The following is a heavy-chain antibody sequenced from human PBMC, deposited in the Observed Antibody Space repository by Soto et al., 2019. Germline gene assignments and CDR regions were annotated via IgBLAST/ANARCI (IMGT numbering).Heavy chain of an antibody. CDR2: INRDASTT. V-gene: IGHV3-74*01. CDR1: GFTFSDYW. Sequence: EVQLVESGGALVQPGGSLRLSCAASGFTFSDYWMHWVRQAPGKGLVWVSRINRDASTTGYADSVKGRFTLSRDNAKNTVYLQMNSLRAEDTAVYYCARGIMDHYAMDVWGQGTTVTVSS. J-gene: IGHJ6*02. D-gene: IGHD2-8*01. CDR3: ARGIMDHYAMDV.